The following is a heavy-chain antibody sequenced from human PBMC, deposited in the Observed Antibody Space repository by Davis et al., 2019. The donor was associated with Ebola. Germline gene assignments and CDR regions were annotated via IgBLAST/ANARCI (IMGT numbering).Heavy chain of an antibody. J-gene: IGHJ4*02. Sequence: MPSETLSLTCTVSGGSISSYYWSWIRQPPGKGLEWIGYVYYSGSTNYNPSHKSRVTISVDSSKNQFSLKLSSVTAADTAVYYCARGWDSSGWKDWGQGTLVTVSS. D-gene: IGHD6-19*01. CDR3: ARGWDSSGWKD. CDR1: GGSISSYY. CDR2: VYYSGST. V-gene: IGHV4-59*01.